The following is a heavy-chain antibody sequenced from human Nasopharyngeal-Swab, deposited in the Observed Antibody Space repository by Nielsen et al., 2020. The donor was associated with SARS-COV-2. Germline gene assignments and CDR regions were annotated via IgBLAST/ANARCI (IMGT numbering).Heavy chain of an antibody. Sequence: LKISCAASGFTVSSNYMSWVRQAPGKGLEWVSVIYSGGSTYYADSVKGRFTISRHNSKNTLYLQMNSLRAEDTAVYYCARGFTGTYYYYYMDVWGKGTTVTVSS. V-gene: IGHV3-53*04. D-gene: IGHD3-9*01. CDR3: ARGFTGTYYYYYMDV. J-gene: IGHJ6*03. CDR1: GFTVSSNY. CDR2: IYSGGST.